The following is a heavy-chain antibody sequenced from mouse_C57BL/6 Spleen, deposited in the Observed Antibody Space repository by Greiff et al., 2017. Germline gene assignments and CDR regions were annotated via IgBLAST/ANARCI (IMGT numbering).Heavy chain of an antibody. V-gene: IGHV5-9*01. Sequence: EVKLQESGGGLVKPGGSLKLSCAASGFTFSSYTMSWVRQTPEKRLEWVATISGGGGNTYYPDSVKGRFTISRDNAKNTLYLQMSSLRSEDTALYYCAKGGVYYGNYGAMDYWGQGTSVTVSS. CDR3: AKGGVYYGNYGAMDY. D-gene: IGHD2-1*01. CDR2: ISGGGGNT. J-gene: IGHJ4*01. CDR1: GFTFSSYT.